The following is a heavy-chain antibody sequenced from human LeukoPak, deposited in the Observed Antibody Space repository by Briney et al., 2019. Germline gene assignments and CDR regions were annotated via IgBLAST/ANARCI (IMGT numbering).Heavy chain of an antibody. CDR2: LVPSDSYT. Sequence: GESLQSSCQGSGYSFTSYWISWVRQMPGKGLEWMGRLVPSDSYTNYSPSSQGHVTISADKSISTAYLQWSSLKASDTDMYYCARLLYSYGSGSYYGYYGMDVWGKGTTVTVSS. D-gene: IGHD3-10*01. CDR1: GYSFTSYW. V-gene: IGHV5-10-1*01. J-gene: IGHJ6*04. CDR3: ARLLYSYGSGSYYGYYGMDV.